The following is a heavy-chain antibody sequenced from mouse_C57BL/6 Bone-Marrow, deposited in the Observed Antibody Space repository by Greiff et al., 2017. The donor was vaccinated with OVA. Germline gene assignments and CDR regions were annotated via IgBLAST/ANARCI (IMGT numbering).Heavy chain of an antibody. Sequence: EVHLVESGGGLVQPGGSMKLSCVASGFTFSNYWMNWVRQSPEKGLEWVAQIRLKSDNYATHYAESVKGRFTISRDDSKSSVYLQMNNLRAEDTGIYYCTIDIMGFAYWGQGTLVTVSA. D-gene: IGHD1-1*01. CDR2: IRLKSDNYAT. J-gene: IGHJ3*01. CDR1: GFTFSNYW. V-gene: IGHV6-3*01. CDR3: TIDIMGFAY.